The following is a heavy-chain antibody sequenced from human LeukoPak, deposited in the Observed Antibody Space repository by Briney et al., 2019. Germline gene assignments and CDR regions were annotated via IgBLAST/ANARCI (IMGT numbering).Heavy chain of an antibody. CDR2: ISGSGSTI. V-gene: IGHV3-48*03. J-gene: IGHJ4*02. CDR1: GFTFSNYE. D-gene: IGHD5-18*01. CDR3: ERVRSGYSHENYFDY. Sequence: GGSLRLSCAASGFTFSNYEMNWVRQAPGKGLEWVSYISGSGSTIYYADSVKGRFTISGDNAKDSLYLQMNSLRAEDTAVYYCERVRSGYSHENYFDYWGQGTLVTVSS.